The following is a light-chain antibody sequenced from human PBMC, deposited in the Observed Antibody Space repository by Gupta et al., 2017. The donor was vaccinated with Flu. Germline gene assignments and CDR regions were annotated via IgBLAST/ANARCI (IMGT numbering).Light chain of an antibody. V-gene: IGKV3-11*01. J-gene: IGKJ4*01. CDR3: QQRANWPLT. CDR2: AAS. CDR1: QSVSGS. Sequence: EVVLKQSPGTLSLSPGERATLSCRAGQSVSGSLAWYQQKPGQAPRLLIYAASNRATGIPARFSGSGSGTDFTLTISSLEPEVFAVYYCQQRANWPLTFGGGTKVEIK.